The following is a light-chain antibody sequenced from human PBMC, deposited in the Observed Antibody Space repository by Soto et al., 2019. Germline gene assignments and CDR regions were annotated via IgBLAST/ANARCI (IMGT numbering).Light chain of an antibody. CDR3: QQYGSSPWT. CDR1: QSVSSY. Sequence: EIVMTQSPATLSVSPGERATLSCRASQSVSSYLAWYQQKPGQAPRLLIYDASNRATGIPDRFSGSGSGTDFTLTISRLEPEDFVVYYCQQYGSSPWTFGQGTKVDIK. CDR2: DAS. J-gene: IGKJ1*01. V-gene: IGKV3-20*01.